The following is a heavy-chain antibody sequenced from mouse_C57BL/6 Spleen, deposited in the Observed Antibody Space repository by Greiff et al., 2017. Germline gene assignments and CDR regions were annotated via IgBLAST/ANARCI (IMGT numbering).Heavy chain of an antibody. Sequence: VQLQQSGAELVKPGASVKLSCKASGYTFTSYWMHWVKQRPGQGLEWIGMIHPNSGSTNYNEKFKSKATLTVDKSSSTAYMQLSSLTSEDSAVYYCARRGLDYDYDAFAYWGQGTLVTVSA. J-gene: IGHJ3*01. D-gene: IGHD2-4*01. CDR2: IHPNSGST. CDR3: ARRGLDYDYDAFAY. V-gene: IGHV1-64*01. CDR1: GYTFTSYW.